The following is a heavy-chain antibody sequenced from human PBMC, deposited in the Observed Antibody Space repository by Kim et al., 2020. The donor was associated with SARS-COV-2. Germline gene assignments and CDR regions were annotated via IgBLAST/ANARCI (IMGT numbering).Heavy chain of an antibody. V-gene: IGHV3-7*01. CDR3: ARGGWLFDY. CDR2: REK. J-gene: IGHJ4*02. Sequence: REKQYVGSVGGRFTISRDNAKNSLYLQMNRLRVEDTAVYYCARGGWLFDYWGQGTLVTVSS. D-gene: IGHD5-12*01.